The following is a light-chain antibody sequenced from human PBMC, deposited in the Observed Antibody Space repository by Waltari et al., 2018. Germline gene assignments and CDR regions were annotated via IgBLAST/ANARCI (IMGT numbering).Light chain of an antibody. CDR2: QAS. J-gene: IGKJ5*01. V-gene: IGKV1-5*03. CDR3: QQYYAYPIT. Sequence: DIQMTQSPSTLSASVGDRVTITCRVSQSISTSLAWHQQRPGKAPNLLIYQASSLESGVPSRFSGDTSGTEFTLNISSLQPEDVATYYGQQYYAYPITFGQGTRLEIK. CDR1: QSISTS.